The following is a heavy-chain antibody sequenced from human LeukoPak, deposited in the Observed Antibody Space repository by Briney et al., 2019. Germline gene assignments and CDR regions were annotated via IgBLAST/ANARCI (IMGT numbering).Heavy chain of an antibody. V-gene: IGHV4-38-2*02. D-gene: IGHD3-9*01. CDR3: ARRLVSAFDI. J-gene: IGHJ3*02. CDR2: IYHSGST. Sequence: PSETLSLTCTVSGYSISSGYYWGRIRQPPGKGLEWIGSIYHSGSTYYNPSLKSRVTISVDTSKNQFSLKLSSVTAADTAVYYCARRLVSAFDIWGQGTMVTVSS. CDR1: GYSISSGYY.